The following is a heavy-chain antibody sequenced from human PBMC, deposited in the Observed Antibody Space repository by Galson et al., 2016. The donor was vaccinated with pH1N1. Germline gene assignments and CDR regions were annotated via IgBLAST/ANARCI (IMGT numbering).Heavy chain of an antibody. J-gene: IGHJ4*02. D-gene: IGHD3-3*01. CDR3: TRDQADFWRGNYYFDY. CDR2: IRKKDYAGAT. CDR1: GFNFGDYS. Sequence: SLRLSCAASGFNFGDYSMSWVRQAPGKGLEWVGFIRKKDYAGATEYAASVKGRFTISRDDSKSIAYLQMNSLKTEDTAIYYCTRDQADFWRGNYYFDYWGPGTLVTVSS. V-gene: IGHV3-49*04.